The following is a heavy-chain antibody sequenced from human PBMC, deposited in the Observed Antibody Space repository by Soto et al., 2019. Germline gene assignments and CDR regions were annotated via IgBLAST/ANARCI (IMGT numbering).Heavy chain of an antibody. CDR2: IYTAGGT. Sequence: EVQLVETGGGLIQPGGSLRLSCAASGFTVSNTYMTWVRQPPGKGLECVSDIYTAGGTNYADSVKGRFIISRDNSKNTLYLQMNSLRAEDTAVYYCARALPVAKGGFDPWGQGTLVTVSS. CDR1: GFTVSNTY. V-gene: IGHV3-53*02. D-gene: IGHD2-2*01. J-gene: IGHJ5*02. CDR3: ARALPVAKGGFDP.